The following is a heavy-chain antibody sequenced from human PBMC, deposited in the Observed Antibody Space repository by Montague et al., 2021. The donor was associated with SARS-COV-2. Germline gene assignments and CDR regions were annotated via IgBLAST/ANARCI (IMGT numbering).Heavy chain of an antibody. Sequence: TLSLTCTVSGGSISSGGYYWSWIRQHPGKGLEWIGYIYYSGSTYYNPSLKSRVTISVDTSKNQFSPKLSSVTAADTAVYYCARSPEPMIVLVITSLNWYFDLWGRGTLVTVSS. CDR2: IYYSGST. CDR1: GGSISSGGYY. D-gene: IGHD3-22*01. CDR3: ARSPEPMIVLVITSLNWYFDL. J-gene: IGHJ2*01. V-gene: IGHV4-31*03.